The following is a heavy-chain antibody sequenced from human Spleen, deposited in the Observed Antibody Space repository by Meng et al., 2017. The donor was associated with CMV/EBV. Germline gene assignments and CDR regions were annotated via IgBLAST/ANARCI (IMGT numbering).Heavy chain of an antibody. Sequence: LRLSCTVSGGSISGGNKYWSWIRQPPGKGLEWIGNIYYSGSTYYNPSLKSRVIISVDTSKNQFSLKLISVTAADTAVYYCARFQGGDVGRDAFDIWGQGTMVTVSS. CDR1: GGSISGGNKY. D-gene: IGHD2-21*01. CDR2: IYYSGST. J-gene: IGHJ3*02. CDR3: ARFQGGDVGRDAFDI. V-gene: IGHV4-30-4*08.